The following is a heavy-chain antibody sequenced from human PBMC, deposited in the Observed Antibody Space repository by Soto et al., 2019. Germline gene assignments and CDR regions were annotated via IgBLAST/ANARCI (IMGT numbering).Heavy chain of an antibody. V-gene: IGHV3-64D*06. CDR1: GFTFSSYA. CDR3: VRPPPIAARAHDAFDI. CDR2: ISSNGGST. J-gene: IGHJ3*02. Sequence: GGSLRLSCSASGFTFSSYAMHWVRQAPGKGLEYVSAISSNGGSTYYADSVKGRFTISRDNSKNTLYLQMSSLRAEDTAVYYCVRPPPIAARAHDAFDIWGQGTMVTVSS. D-gene: IGHD6-6*01.